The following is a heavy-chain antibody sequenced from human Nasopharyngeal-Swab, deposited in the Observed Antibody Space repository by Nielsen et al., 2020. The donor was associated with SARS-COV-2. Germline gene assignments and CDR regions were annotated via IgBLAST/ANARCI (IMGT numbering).Heavy chain of an antibody. CDR1: GYTFTGYY. J-gene: IGHJ3*02. V-gene: IGHV1-2*02. D-gene: IGHD4-23*01. CDR3: ARAQATTVATPAAGSFDI. CDR2: INPNSGGT. Sequence: ASVKVSCKASGYTFTGYYMHWVRQAPGQGLEWMGWINPNSGGTNYAQKFQGRVTMTTDTSTSTAYMELKSLRSDDTAVYYCARAQATTVATPAAGSFDIWGQGTMVTVSS.